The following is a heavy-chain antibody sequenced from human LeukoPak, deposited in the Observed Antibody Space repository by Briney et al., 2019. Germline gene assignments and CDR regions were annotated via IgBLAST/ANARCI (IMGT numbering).Heavy chain of an antibody. CDR2: IYYSGST. J-gene: IGHJ6*02. CDR1: GGSISSYY. V-gene: IGHV4-59*01. D-gene: IGHD6-6*01. CDR3: ARDHRIAARPNYYYGMDV. Sequence: SETLSLTCTVSGGSISSYYWSWIRRPPGKGLEWIGYIYYSGSTNYNPSLKSRVTISVDTSKNQFSLKLSSVTAADTAVYYCARDHRIAARPNYYYGMDVWGQGTTVTVSS.